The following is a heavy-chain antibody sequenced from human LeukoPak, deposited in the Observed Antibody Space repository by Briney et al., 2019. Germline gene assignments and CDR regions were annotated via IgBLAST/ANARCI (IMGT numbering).Heavy chain of an antibody. CDR3: ARGSRIAAPNY. V-gene: IGHV4-34*01. CDR2: INHSGST. D-gene: IGHD6-6*01. J-gene: IGHJ4*02. CDR1: GGSCSGYY. Sequence: PSETLSLTCAVYGGSCSGYYWSWLRQPPGKGLEWIEEINHSGSTNYNPSLKSRVTISVDTSKNQFSLKLSSVTAADTAVYYCARGSRIAAPNYWGQGTLVTVSS.